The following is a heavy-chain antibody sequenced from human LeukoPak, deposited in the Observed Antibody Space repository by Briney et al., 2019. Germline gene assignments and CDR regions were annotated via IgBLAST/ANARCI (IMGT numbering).Heavy chain of an antibody. CDR3: ARGGGRRATYDSSGYSSRYFQH. CDR1: GGSFSGYY. CDR2: INHSGST. D-gene: IGHD3-22*01. Sequence: SETLSLTCAVYGGSFSGYYWSWIRQPPGKGLEWIGEINHSGSTNYNPSLKSRVTISVDTSKNQFSLKLSSVTAADTAVYYCARGGGRRATYDSSGYSSRYFQHWGQGTLVTVPS. J-gene: IGHJ1*01. V-gene: IGHV4-34*01.